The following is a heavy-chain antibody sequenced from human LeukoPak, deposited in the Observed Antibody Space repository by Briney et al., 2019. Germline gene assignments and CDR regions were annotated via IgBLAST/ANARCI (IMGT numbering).Heavy chain of an antibody. D-gene: IGHD3-10*01. J-gene: IGHJ6*02. CDR1: GFTLSSYG. Sequence: GGSLRLSCAASGFTLSSYGMHWVRQAPGKGLEWVAVISYDGSNKYYADSVKGRFTISRDNSKNTLYLQMNSLRAEDTAVYYCAKDEDYYGSGSYGHYYGMDVWGQGTTVTVSS. V-gene: IGHV3-30*18. CDR3: AKDEDYYGSGSYGHYYGMDV. CDR2: ISYDGSNK.